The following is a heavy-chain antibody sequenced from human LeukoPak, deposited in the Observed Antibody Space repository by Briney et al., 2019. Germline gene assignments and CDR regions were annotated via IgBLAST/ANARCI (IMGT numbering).Heavy chain of an antibody. Sequence: SETLSLTCTVSGGSISSYYWSWIRQPPGKGLEWIGYIYYSGSTNYNPSLKSRVTISVDTSKNQFSLKLSSVTAADTAVYYCARQLVADNWFDPWGQGTLVTVSS. CDR2: IYYSGST. CDR3: ARQLVADNWFDP. V-gene: IGHV4-59*08. D-gene: IGHD5-12*01. J-gene: IGHJ5*02. CDR1: GGSISSYY.